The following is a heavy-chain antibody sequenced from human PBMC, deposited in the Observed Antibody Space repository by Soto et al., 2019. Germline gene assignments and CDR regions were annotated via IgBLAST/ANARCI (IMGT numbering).Heavy chain of an antibody. CDR2: IKSKTDGGTT. Sequence: GGSLRLSCAASGFTFSNAGMNWVRQAPGKGLEWVGRIKSKTDGGTTDYAAPVKGRFTISRDDSKNTLYLQMNSLKTEDTAVYYCTPDTDPGYGGPLWMGYWGQGTLVTVSS. D-gene: IGHD4-17*01. V-gene: IGHV3-15*07. CDR3: TPDTDPGYGGPLWMGY. J-gene: IGHJ4*02. CDR1: GFTFSNAG.